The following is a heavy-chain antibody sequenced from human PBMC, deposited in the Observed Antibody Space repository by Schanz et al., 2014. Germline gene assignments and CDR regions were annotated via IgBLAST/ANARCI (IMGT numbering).Heavy chain of an antibody. D-gene: IGHD1-26*01. Sequence: QVQLQESGPGVVKPSETLSLTCTVSGGSISTYYWSWIRQSPGKGLEWIGYIYYTGTTNYNPSLKRRSPNTGNTPKTHSPRRRGAVTAADTAVYYCARLGSPHCATSDCHHDWFGPWGQGTLVTVSS. J-gene: IGHJ5*02. CDR1: GGSISTYY. V-gene: IGHV4-59*08. CDR3: ARLGSPHCATSDCHHDWFGP. CDR2: IYYTGTT.